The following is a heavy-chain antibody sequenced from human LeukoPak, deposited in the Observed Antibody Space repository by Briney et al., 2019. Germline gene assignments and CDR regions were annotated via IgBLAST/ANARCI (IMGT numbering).Heavy chain of an antibody. CDR2: ISSSSSPI. J-gene: IGHJ5*02. Sequence: GGSLRLSCAASGFTFSSYSMDWVRQAPGKGLEWVSYISSSSSPIYYADSVKGRFTISRDNSKNTLYLQMNSLRAEDTAVYYCAKVPNWNYLWFDPWGQGTLVTVSS. CDR1: GFTFSSYS. V-gene: IGHV3-48*01. CDR3: AKVPNWNYLWFDP. D-gene: IGHD1-7*01.